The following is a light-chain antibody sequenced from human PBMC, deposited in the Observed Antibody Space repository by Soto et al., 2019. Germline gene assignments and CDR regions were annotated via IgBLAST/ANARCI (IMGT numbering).Light chain of an antibody. V-gene: IGLV2-14*01. CDR3: SSYTTATTRV. J-gene: IGLJ3*02. CDR2: AGS. CDR1: SSDVGAYNY. Sequence: QSALTQPASVSGSPGQSITISCTGTSSDVGAYNYVSWYQQHPGKAPKLMIFAGSNRPSGVSNRFSGSKSGNTASLTISGLQAEDEADYYCSSYTTATTRVFGGGTKLTVL.